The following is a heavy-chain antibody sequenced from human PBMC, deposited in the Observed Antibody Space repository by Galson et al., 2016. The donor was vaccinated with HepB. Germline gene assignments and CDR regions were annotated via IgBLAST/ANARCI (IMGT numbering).Heavy chain of an antibody. CDR3: AKVVAESNPDQALDY. CDR2: LNPKSGGS. Sequence: SVKVSCKASGYTFTDYYIHWVRQAPGQGLEWMGWLNPKSGGSVSAQKFQGRVTMTRDTSINTAFIELNRLISDDRAVYYCAKVVAESNPDQALDYWGQGTLVTASS. D-gene: IGHD1-14*01. J-gene: IGHJ4*02. V-gene: IGHV1-2*02. CDR1: GYTFTDYY.